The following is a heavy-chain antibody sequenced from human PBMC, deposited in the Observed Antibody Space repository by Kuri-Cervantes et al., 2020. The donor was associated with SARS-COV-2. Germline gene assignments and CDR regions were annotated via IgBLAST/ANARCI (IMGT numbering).Heavy chain of an antibody. CDR3: ARHGDDFWSGYFAY. CDR2: IYPGDSDT. J-gene: IGHJ4*02. CDR1: GYSFTSYW. D-gene: IGHD3-3*01. Sequence: KVSCKGSGYSFTSYWIGWVRQMPGKGLEWMGIIYPGDSDTRYSPSFQGQVTISADKSISTAYLQWSSLKASDTAMYYCARHGDDFWSGYFAYLGQGTLVTVSS. V-gene: IGHV5-51*01.